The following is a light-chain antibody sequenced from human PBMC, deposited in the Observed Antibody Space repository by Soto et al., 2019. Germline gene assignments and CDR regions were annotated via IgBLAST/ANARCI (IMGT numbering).Light chain of an antibody. CDR1: KYDLGAYNF. CDR2: EVS. J-gene: IGLJ1*01. Sequence: QSVLAQPASVSGSPGQSITISCTVTKYDLGAYNFVSWYQQHPGKAPKLMIYEVSNRPSGVSNRFSGSKSGSTASLTISGLQTEDEADYYCSSYSSSSTPYVFGTGTKVTVL. V-gene: IGLV2-14*01. CDR3: SSYSSSSTPYV.